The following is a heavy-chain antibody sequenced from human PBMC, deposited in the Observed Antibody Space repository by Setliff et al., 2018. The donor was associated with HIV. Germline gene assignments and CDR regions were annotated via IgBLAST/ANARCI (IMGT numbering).Heavy chain of an antibody. J-gene: IGHJ4*02. CDR3: VKGAGGYYDF. CDR2: INPKSGDT. V-gene: IGHV1-2*02. CDR1: GYTFTDHN. D-gene: IGHD2-15*01. Sequence: ASVKVSCKTSGYTFTDHNTHWVRQAPGQGLEWMGWINPKSGDTTYAQRLQGRVTMTRDTSINTAYMELNRLLYDDTALYYCVKGAGGYYDFWSQGTLVTVSS.